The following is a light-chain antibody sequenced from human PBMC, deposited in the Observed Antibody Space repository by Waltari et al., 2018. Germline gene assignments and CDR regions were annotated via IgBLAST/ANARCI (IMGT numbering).Light chain of an antibody. Sequence: YELTQPPPASVAPGKPAKIHGWGPDIRDKTVHGYQQKPGQAPVLVSYDDTVRPSGIPKRISGSDTATLTIARVEAGDEAVYYCQVWDGDADHPVFGGGTKLTVL. CDR1: DIRDKT. CDR3: QVWDGDADHPV. V-gene: IGLV3-21*03. CDR2: DDT. J-gene: IGLJ2*01.